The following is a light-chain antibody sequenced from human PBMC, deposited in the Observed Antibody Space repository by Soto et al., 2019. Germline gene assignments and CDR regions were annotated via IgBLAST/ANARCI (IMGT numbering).Light chain of an antibody. V-gene: IGKV3-11*01. Sequence: EIVLTQSPATLSLSPGERASLSCRASQSVNNYLAWYQQKPGQAPRLLIYDASSRATDIPARFSGSGSGTDFTLTISSLEPEDFATYYCHQRSNWPLTFGGGTKVEIK. J-gene: IGKJ4*01. CDR3: HQRSNWPLT. CDR1: QSVNNY. CDR2: DAS.